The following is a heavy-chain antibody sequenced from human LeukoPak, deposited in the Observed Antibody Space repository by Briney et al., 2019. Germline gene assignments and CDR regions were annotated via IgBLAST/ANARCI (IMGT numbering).Heavy chain of an antibody. CDR2: ISSGGRTI. D-gene: IGHD6-13*01. J-gene: IGHJ3*02. CDR3: VRVGRAVAAAGFGAFEI. CDR1: GFTFSDYY. V-gene: IGHV3-11*01. Sequence: PGGSLRLSCAASGFTFSDYYMTWIRQAPGKGLEWVSYISSGGRTIYYVDSVKGRFTISRDNAKNSLYLQLNSLRAEDTAVYYCVRVGRAVAAAGFGAFEIWGQGTMVTVSS.